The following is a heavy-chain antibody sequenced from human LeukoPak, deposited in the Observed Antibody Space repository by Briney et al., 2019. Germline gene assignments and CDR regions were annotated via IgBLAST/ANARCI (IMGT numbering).Heavy chain of an antibody. Sequence: PGGSLRLSCAPSVFTFSRYAMSWVRQAPGKGLDWVSAISGSGGNTYYADSVKGRFTISRDNSKDTLYLQMNSLRAEDTAVYYCAKDQYGGNSQYCIDYWGQGTLVTVSS. CDR2: ISGSGGNT. CDR1: VFTFSRYA. CDR3: AKDQYGGNSQYCIDY. D-gene: IGHD4-23*01. J-gene: IGHJ4*02. V-gene: IGHV3-23*01.